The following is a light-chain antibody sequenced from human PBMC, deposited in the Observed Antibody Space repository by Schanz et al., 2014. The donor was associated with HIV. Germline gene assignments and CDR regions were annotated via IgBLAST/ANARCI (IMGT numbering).Light chain of an antibody. CDR1: QSVSSN. J-gene: IGKJ1*01. CDR2: GAS. CDR3: QQYDTSPS. Sequence: EIVMTQSPATLSVSPGERATLSCRASQSVSSNLAWYQQKPGQAPRLLIYGASTRATGIPARFSGSGSGTEFTLTISRVDPEDFALYYCQQYDTSPSFGQGTRVDIK. V-gene: IGKV3-15*01.